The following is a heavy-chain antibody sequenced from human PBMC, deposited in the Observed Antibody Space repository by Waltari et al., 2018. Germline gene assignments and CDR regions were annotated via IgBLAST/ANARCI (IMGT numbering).Heavy chain of an antibody. CDR1: GFTFSSYW. CDR2: IKEDGSEK. CDR3: ARLDGDYGGNYYFDY. V-gene: IGHV3-7*01. Sequence: EVQLVESGGGLVQPGGSLRLSCAASGFTFSSYWMSWVRQAPGKGLEWGANIKEDGSEKYYVDSGKGRFTISRENAKNSLYLQMNSLRAEDTAVYYWARLDGDYGGNYYFDYWGQGTLVTVSS. D-gene: IGHD4-17*01. J-gene: IGHJ4*02.